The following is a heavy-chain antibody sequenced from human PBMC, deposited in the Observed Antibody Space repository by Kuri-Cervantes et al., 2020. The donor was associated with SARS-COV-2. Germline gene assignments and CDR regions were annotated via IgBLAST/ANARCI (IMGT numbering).Heavy chain of an antibody. V-gene: IGHV4-34*01. Sequence: SETLSLTCAVYGGSYSGYYWTWIRQPPGKGLEWIGEINHRGSTNYNPSLESRVTISEDRSNNQFTLKVTSVTAADTAVYYCARGTPKVEYGSGWGYYYYGMDVWGQGTTVTVSS. D-gene: IGHD6-19*01. CDR1: GGSYSGYY. CDR2: INHRGST. J-gene: IGHJ6*02. CDR3: ARGTPKVEYGSGWGYYYYGMDV.